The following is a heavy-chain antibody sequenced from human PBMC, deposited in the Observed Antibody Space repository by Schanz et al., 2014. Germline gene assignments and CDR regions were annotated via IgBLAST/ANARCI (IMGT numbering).Heavy chain of an antibody. CDR2: ISASGGTT. J-gene: IGHJ5*01. D-gene: IGHD2-15*01. CDR3: AKTPREYCNYDNCPNWFDS. Sequence: EVQVVESGGGLVQPGGSLRLSCTASGFAVDNYYMSCVRQAPGKGLEWVSAISASGGTTYYADSVKGRFTISRDNSKNTLYLQMNSLRAEDTAVYYCAKTPREYCNYDNCPNWFDSWGQGTLVTASS. V-gene: IGHV3-23*04. CDR1: GFAVDNYY.